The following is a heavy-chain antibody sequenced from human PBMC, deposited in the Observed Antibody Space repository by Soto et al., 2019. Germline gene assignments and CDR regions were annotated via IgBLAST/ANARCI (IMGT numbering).Heavy chain of an antibody. CDR3: ARSGVMATLTPTGYYYGMDV. Sequence: GESLKISCKGSGYSFTSYWISWVRQMPGKGLEWMGRIDPSDSYTNYSPSFQGHVTISADKSISTAYLQWSSLKASDTAMYYCARSGVMATLTPTGYYYGMDVWGQGTTVTVS. CDR1: GYSFTSYW. CDR2: IDPSDSYT. V-gene: IGHV5-10-1*01. D-gene: IGHD4-4*01. J-gene: IGHJ6*02.